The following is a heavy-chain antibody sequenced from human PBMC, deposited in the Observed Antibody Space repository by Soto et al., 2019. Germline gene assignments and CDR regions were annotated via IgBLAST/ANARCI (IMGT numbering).Heavy chain of an antibody. CDR3: ARVNYGDYYYGVDV. J-gene: IGHJ6*02. D-gene: IGHD4-17*01. CDR2: ISYTGSA. Sequence: SETLSLTCTVSGGSINYSYWTWIRHPPGKGLEWIGYISYTGSANYNASLKSRLTISVDTSKNQFSLKLSSVTAADTALYYCARVNYGDYYYGVDVWGQGTTVTVSS. V-gene: IGHV4-59*01. CDR1: GGSINYSY.